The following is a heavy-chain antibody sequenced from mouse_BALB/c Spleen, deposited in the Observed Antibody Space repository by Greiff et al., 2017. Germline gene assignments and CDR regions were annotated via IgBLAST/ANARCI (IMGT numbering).Heavy chain of an antibody. J-gene: IGHJ4*01. Sequence: QVQLKESGAELVRPGVSVKISCKGSGYTFTDYAMHWVKQSHAKSLEWIGVISTYYGDASYNQKFKGKATMTVDKSSSTAYMELARLTSEDSAIYYCASRVVATDYYAMDYWGQGTSVTVSS. D-gene: IGHD1-1*01. V-gene: IGHV1S137*01. CDR1: GYTFTDYA. CDR3: ASRVVATDYYAMDY. CDR2: ISTYYGDA.